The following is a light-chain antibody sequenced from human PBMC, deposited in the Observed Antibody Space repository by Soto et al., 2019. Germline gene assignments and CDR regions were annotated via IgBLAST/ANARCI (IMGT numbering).Light chain of an antibody. V-gene: IGLV2-14*01. CDR1: SSDVGTYNY. J-gene: IGLJ2*01. CDR2: EVS. CDR3: SSYTSSSTVV. Sequence: QSALTQPASVSGSPGQSITISCTGTSSDVGTYNYVSWYQQHPGKAPKLMIYEVSDRPSGVSNRFSGSKSGNTASLTISGLQAEDEADYYRSSYTSSSTVVFGGGTKLTVL.